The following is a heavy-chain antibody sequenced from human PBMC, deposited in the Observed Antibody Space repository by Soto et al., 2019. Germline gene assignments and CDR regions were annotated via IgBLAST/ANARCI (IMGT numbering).Heavy chain of an antibody. CDR1: GFSFNIYA. Sequence: PGGSLRLSCAASGFSFNIYAMKWVRQAPGKGLECVSAISASSGNTYYADSVKGRFTISRDNAKNTLYLQMNSLRAEETAVYYCARSSIVVVVAARKDYYYYYMDVWGKGTTVTVSS. V-gene: IGHV3-23*01. D-gene: IGHD2-15*01. J-gene: IGHJ6*03. CDR2: ISASSGNT. CDR3: ARSSIVVVVAARKDYYYYYMDV.